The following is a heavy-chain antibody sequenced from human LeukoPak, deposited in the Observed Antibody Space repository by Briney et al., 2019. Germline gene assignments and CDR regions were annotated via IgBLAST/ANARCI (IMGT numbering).Heavy chain of an antibody. CDR3: ARSQAKRGVRSSHFGRGPDLDY. J-gene: IGHJ4*02. Sequence: EASVKVSCKASGYTFTSYDINWVRQATGQGLEWMGWMNPNSGNTGYAQKFQGRVTMTRNTSISTAYMELSSLRSEDTAVYYCARSQAKRGVRSSHFGRGPDLDYWGQGTLVTVSS. D-gene: IGHD3-10*01. CDR2: MNPNSGNT. CDR1: GYTFTSYD. V-gene: IGHV1-8*01.